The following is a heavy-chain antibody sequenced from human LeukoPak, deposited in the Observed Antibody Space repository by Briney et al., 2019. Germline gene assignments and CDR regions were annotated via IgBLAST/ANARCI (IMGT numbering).Heavy chain of an antibody. V-gene: IGHV1-69*01. CDR2: ITPIFGTA. J-gene: IGHJ3*02. Sequence: SVKVSCKASGGTFSSYAISWVRQAPGQGLEWMGGITPIFGTANYAQKFQGRVTITADESTSTAYMELSSLRSEDTAVYYCASGTALGIRYFDWLLFPGAFDIWGQGTMVTVSS. CDR3: ASGTALGIRYFDWLLFPGAFDI. D-gene: IGHD3-9*01. CDR1: GGTFSSYA.